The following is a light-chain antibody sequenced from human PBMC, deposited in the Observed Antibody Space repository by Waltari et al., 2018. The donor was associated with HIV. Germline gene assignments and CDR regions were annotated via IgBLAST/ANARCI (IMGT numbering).Light chain of an antibody. J-gene: IGLJ2*01. CDR3: AAWDDTLNGL. CDR2: SNK. V-gene: IGLV1-44*01. Sequence: QSVLTQPPSASGTPGQNVTISCSGNTSNIGTNIVNWYQQFPGAAPNLLIYSNKPRPSGLPARFSGSKSGTSASLSSSVLQSEDEADYFCAAWDDTLNGLFGGGTKLTVL. CDR1: TSNIGTNI.